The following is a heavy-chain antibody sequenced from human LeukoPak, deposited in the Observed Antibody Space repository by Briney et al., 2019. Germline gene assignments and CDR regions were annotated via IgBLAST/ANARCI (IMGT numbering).Heavy chain of an antibody. CDR1: GGSISSYF. D-gene: IGHD6-13*01. J-gene: IGHJ6*02. Sequence: SETLSLTCTVSGGSISSYFWNWIRQSPVKGLEWVGYVYYRGSTNYNPSLKSRVTISVDTSKNQFSLELSSVTAADTAVYYCARDMTRAVPIPGTYYYAYAMDVWGQGTTVTVSS. CDR3: ARDMTRAVPIPGTYYYAYAMDV. V-gene: IGHV4-59*01. CDR2: VYYRGST.